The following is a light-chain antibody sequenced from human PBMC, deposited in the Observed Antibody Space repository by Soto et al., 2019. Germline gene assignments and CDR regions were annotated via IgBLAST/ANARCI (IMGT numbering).Light chain of an antibody. CDR1: QDISNC. CDR3: QQYGNPPLT. CDR2: DAS. J-gene: IGKJ4*01. V-gene: IGKV1-33*01. Sequence: DIQMTQSPSSLSASVGDRVTITCPWSQDISNCLNWYQQKPGKAPRPLIYDASNLETGVPSGFSGSGSGTDFTFTISSLKPEDIATYYCQQYGNPPLTFGGGTKVDIK.